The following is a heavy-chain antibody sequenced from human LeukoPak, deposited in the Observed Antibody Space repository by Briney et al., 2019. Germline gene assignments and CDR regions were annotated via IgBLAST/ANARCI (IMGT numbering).Heavy chain of an antibody. D-gene: IGHD6-13*01. V-gene: IGHV1-8*01. CDR1: GYTFTSYD. J-gene: IGHJ4*02. CDR3: ARTKPGIAAAGPGFFDY. Sequence: ASVKVSCKASGYTFTSYDINWVRQATGQGLEWMGWMNPNSGNTGYAQKFQGRVTMTRNTSISTAYMELSRLRSDDTAVYYCARTKPGIAAAGPGFFDYWGQGTLVTVSS. CDR2: MNPNSGNT.